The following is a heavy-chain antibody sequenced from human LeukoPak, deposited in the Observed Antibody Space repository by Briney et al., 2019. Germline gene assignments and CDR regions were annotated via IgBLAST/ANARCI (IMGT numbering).Heavy chain of an antibody. Sequence: GGSLRLSCAASGFTVSSNYMSWVRQAPGKGLEWVSGINWNGGSTGYADSVKGRFTISRDNAKNSLYLQMNSLRAEDTALYHCARASGKGLDYYYYGMDVWGQGTTVTVSS. J-gene: IGHJ6*02. CDR3: ARASGKGLDYYYYGMDV. D-gene: IGHD3-10*01. V-gene: IGHV3-20*01. CDR2: INWNGGST. CDR1: GFTVSSNY.